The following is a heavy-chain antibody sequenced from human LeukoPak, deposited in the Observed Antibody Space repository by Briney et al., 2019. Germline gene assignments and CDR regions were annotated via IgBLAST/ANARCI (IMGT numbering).Heavy chain of an antibody. CDR3: ARDVHGDYGSGWFDP. D-gene: IGHD4-17*01. CDR2: IMPLFGTA. CDR1: GGTFNNSA. Sequence: SVKVSCKTSGGTFNNSAIIWVRQAPGQGLEWLGGIMPLFGTAGYAQKFQGRVTITKDESTRTVYLELTSLTSGDTAVYYCARDVHGDYGSGWFDPWGQGTLVSVSS. V-gene: IGHV1-69*05. J-gene: IGHJ5*02.